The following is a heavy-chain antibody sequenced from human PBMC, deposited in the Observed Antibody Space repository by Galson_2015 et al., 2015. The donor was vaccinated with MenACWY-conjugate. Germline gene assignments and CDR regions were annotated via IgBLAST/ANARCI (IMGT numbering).Heavy chain of an antibody. CDR3: ASQGIAVAGVIDY. V-gene: IGHV6-1*01. CDR2: TYYRSKWYK. D-gene: IGHD6-19*01. J-gene: IGHJ4*02. Sequence: CAISGDSVSSNSAAWNWIRQSPSRGLEWLGRTYYRSKWYKYYAASVKSRMTINVDTSKNQFSLQLSSVTPEDTAMYYCASQGIAVAGVIDYWGQGILVTVSP. CDR1: GDSVSSNSAA.